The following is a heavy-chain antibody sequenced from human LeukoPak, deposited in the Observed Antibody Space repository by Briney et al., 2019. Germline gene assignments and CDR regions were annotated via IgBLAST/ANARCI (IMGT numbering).Heavy chain of an antibody. CDR3: ARYDVWGSYRAFDY. J-gene: IGHJ4*02. CDR2: MYTSGST. D-gene: IGHD3-16*02. Sequence: PSETLSLTCTVSGGSISSDSYYWSWIRQPAGKGLEWIGRMYTSGSTNYNPSLKSRVTISVDTSKNQFSLRLSSVTAADTAVYYCARYDVWGSYRAFDYWGQGTLVTVSS. V-gene: IGHV4-61*02. CDR1: GGSISSDSYY.